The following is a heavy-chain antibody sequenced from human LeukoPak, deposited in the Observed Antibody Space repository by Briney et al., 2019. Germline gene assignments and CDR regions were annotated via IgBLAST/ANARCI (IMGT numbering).Heavy chain of an antibody. J-gene: IGHJ3*02. Sequence: ASETLSLTCTVSGGSISTYYWSWIRQPPGKGLEWIGYVYYSGSTNYNPSLKSRVTISADTSKNQFSLRLSSVTAADTAVYYCARGLNNRKSGRRFDVFEIWGQGTMVTVSS. CDR1: GGSISTYY. V-gene: IGHV4-59*01. CDR3: ARGLNNRKSGRRFDVFEI. CDR2: VYYSGST. D-gene: IGHD3-3*01.